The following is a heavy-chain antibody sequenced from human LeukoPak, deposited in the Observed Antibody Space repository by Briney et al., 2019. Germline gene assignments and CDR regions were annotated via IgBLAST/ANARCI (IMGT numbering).Heavy chain of an antibody. Sequence: GGSLRLSCAASGFTFSNSWMSWVRQAPGKRLEWVANIKQDGSEKYYVDSVKGRFTISRDNAKNSLYLQMNSLRAEDTAVYYCAREKYSSSWYVPYYYYGMDVWGQGTLVTVSS. CDR2: IKQDGSEK. V-gene: IGHV3-7*01. CDR3: AREKYSSSWYVPYYYYGMDV. D-gene: IGHD6-13*01. J-gene: IGHJ6*02. CDR1: GFTFSNSW.